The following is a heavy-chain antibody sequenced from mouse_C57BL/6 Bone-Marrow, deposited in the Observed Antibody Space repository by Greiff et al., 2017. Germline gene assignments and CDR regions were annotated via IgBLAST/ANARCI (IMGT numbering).Heavy chain of an antibody. CDR3: ASLYYYGSSYEFAY. CDR1: GFTFSSYT. V-gene: IGHV5-9*01. CDR2: ISGGGGNT. D-gene: IGHD1-1*01. J-gene: IGHJ3*01. Sequence: EVQRVESGGGLVKPGGSLKLSCAASGFTFSSYTMSWVRQTPEKRLEWVATISGGGGNTYYPDNAKNTLYLQMSSLRSEDTALYYCASLYYYGSSYEFAYWGQGTLVTVSA.